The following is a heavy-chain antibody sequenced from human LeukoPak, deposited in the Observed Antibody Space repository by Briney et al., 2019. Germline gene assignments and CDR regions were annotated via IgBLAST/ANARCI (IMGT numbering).Heavy chain of an antibody. Sequence: SETLSLTCTVSGGSISSSSSYWGWIRQPPGKGLEWIGSIYYSGSTYYNPSLKSRVTISVDTSKNQFSLKLSSVTAADTAVYYCARLERLLFRTWDYWGQGTLVTVSS. D-gene: IGHD2-21*02. CDR1: GGSISSSSSY. CDR3: ARLERLLFRTWDY. J-gene: IGHJ4*02. CDR2: IYYSGST. V-gene: IGHV4-39*01.